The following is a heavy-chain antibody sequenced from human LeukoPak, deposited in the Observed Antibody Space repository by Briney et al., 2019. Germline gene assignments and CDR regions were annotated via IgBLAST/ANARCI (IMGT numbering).Heavy chain of an antibody. D-gene: IGHD3-10*01. CDR1: GYTFTSYD. Sequence: ASVKVSCKASGYTFTSYDINWVRQAPGQGLEWMAMINPSGGRTNYAQKFQGRVTMTRDMSTSTVYMELSSLRSEDTAVYYCARDRTSLDAFDIWGQGTMVTVSS. V-gene: IGHV1-46*01. J-gene: IGHJ3*02. CDR3: ARDRTSLDAFDI. CDR2: INPSGGRT.